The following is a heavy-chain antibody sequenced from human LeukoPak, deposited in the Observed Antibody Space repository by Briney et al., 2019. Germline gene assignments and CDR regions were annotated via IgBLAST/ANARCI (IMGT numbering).Heavy chain of an antibody. D-gene: IGHD2-15*01. CDR3: AREEYCSGGSCYPRHHFDH. CDR2: INPIFGTA. Sequence: SVKVSCKASGGTFSSYIITWVRQAPGQGLEWMGGINPIFGTASCAQEFRCRVTFTTDESTSTAYMELTSLKAEDTAVYYCAREEYCSGGSCYPRHHFDHWGQGTLVTVSS. CDR1: GGTFSSYI. J-gene: IGHJ4*02. V-gene: IGHV1-69*05.